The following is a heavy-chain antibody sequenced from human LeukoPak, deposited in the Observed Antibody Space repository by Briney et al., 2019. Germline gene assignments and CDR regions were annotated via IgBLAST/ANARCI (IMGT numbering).Heavy chain of an antibody. CDR1: GGSISHYY. Sequence: SETLSLTCTVSGGSISHYYWSWIRQLPGKGLEWIAYINYSGNTDYNPSLKSRVTISVDTSKNHFSLKLNSVTAADTAVYYCARLNVLDSSVLHHFDHWGQGTLVTVSS. CDR2: INYSGNT. V-gene: IGHV4-59*08. D-gene: IGHD6-13*01. CDR3: ARLNVLDSSVLHHFDH. J-gene: IGHJ4*02.